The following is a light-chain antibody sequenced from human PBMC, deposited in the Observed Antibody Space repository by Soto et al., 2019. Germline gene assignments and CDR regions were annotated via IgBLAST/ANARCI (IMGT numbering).Light chain of an antibody. CDR1: QRIKSW. Sequence: DIQMTQSPSTLAASPVYRFTITCLASQRIKSWLAWYQQKPGKAPKLLIYQASNLQRGVPSRFSGSGFGTEFTLTISSLQPEDFAMYYCQQYNSHWSWTFGQGTKVDIK. V-gene: IGKV1-5*03. CDR3: QQYNSHWSWT. J-gene: IGKJ1*01. CDR2: QAS.